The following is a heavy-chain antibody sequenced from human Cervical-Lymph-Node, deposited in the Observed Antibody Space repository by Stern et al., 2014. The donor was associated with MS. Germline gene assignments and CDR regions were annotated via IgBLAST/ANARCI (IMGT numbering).Heavy chain of an antibody. Sequence: VQLVESGAEVKKPGESLKISCKGSGYSFTRNWIGWVRQMPGKGLEWMGIIYPGDSDTRYSPSFQGQVTISADKSISTAYLQWSSLKASDTAMYYCARTMVVTSNAFDVWGQGTMVTVSS. J-gene: IGHJ3*01. CDR2: IYPGDSDT. CDR1: GYSFTRNW. D-gene: IGHD4-23*01. V-gene: IGHV5-51*03. CDR3: ARTMVVTSNAFDV.